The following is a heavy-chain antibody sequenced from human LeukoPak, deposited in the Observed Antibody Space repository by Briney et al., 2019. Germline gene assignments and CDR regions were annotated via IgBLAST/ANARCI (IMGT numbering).Heavy chain of an antibody. CDR1: GYTFTGYY. D-gene: IGHD3-3*01. J-gene: IGHJ6*02. V-gene: IGHV1-2*02. CDR3: ARARFLEWLLPSYYGMDV. Sequence: ASVKVSCKASGYTFTGYYMHWVRQAPGQGLEWMGWINPNSGSTNYAQKFQGRVTMTRDTSISTAYMELSRLRSDDTAVYYCARARFLEWLLPSYYGMDVWGQGTTVTVSS. CDR2: INPNSGST.